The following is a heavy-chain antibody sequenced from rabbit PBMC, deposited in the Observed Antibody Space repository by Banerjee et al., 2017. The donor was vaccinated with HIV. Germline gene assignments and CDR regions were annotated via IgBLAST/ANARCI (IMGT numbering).Heavy chain of an antibody. CDR2: ICAGSSDIT. CDR3: ARDPYSSSGFPEFNL. CDR1: GIYLNSNYC. Sequence: QSLEEYGGDLDQPEGSRTLTCTASGIYLNSNYCMHWVRKDPGKVLEWIACICAGSSDITYYASWAKGRFTISKTSSTTVTLQMSSLTAADTATYFCARDPYSSSGFPEFNLWGPGTLVTVS. D-gene: IGHD1-1*01. V-gene: IGHV1S40*01. J-gene: IGHJ4*01.